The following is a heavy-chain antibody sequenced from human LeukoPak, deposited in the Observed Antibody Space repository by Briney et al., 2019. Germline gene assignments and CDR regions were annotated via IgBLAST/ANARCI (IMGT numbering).Heavy chain of an antibody. J-gene: IGHJ4*02. CDR2: FFLEDSNT. V-gene: IGHV5-51*01. CDR3: SIFHSSFSDLFYFDY. D-gene: IGHD6-19*01. Sequence: GESLKSPCQVFGHSFFSYWCAWVRRMPGKGRDWLGIFFLEDSNTKYNPSFQGQVTMSIDKSISNAYLQWSRLKASDTATYFCSIFHSSFSDLFYFDYWGQGALVTVSS. CDR1: GHSFFSYW.